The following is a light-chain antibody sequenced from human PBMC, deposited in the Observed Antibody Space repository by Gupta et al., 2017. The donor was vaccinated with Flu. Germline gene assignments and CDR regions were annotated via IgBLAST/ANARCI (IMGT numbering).Light chain of an antibody. CDR3: QQVRDWPLT. CDR1: QSVRSC. V-gene: IGKV3-11*01. Sequence: ILLTQSPATLSLSPGERPTPSCRSIQSVRSCLAWYQQKPGQAPRLLIFDASIRSTGIPAIFGGSGSGTDFTLTITSRDPEDFAVYYCQQVRDWPLTFGGGTKVDIK. J-gene: IGKJ4*01. CDR2: DAS.